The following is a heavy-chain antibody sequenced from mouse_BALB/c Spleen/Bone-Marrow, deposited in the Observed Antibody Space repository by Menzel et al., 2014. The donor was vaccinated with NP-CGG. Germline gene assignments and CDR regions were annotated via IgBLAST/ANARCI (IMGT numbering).Heavy chain of an antibody. V-gene: IGHV14-1*02. CDR2: IDPENGNT. CDR3: ARTDY. CDR1: GFNIKDYY. Sequence: EVKLQESGAELVRPGALVKLSCKASGFNIKDYYMHWVKQRPEQGLEWIGWIDPENGNTIYDPKFQGKATITADTSSNTAYLQLSSLTSEDTAVYYCARTDYWGQGTTLTVSS. J-gene: IGHJ2*01.